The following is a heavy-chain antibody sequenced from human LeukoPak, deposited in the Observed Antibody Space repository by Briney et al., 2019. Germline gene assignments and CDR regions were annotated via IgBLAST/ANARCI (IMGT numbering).Heavy chain of an antibody. CDR1: GYTFTSYY. D-gene: IGHD3-16*01. V-gene: IGHV1-46*01. CDR2: INPSGGST. CDR3: ARDLGGVRFDP. Sequence: ASVKVSCKASGYTFTSYYMHWVRQAPGQGLEWMGIINPSGGSTSYAQKFQGRVTMTRDTSTSTVYMGLSSLRSEDTAVYYCARDLGGVRFDPWGQGTLVTVSS. J-gene: IGHJ5*02.